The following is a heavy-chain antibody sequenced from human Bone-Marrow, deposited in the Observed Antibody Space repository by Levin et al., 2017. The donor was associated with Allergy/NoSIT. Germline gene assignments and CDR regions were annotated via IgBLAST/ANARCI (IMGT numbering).Heavy chain of an antibody. J-gene: IGHJ4*02. Sequence: SETLSLTCTVSGGSISSGGYYWSWIRQHPGKGLEWIGYIYYSGSTYYNPSLKSRVTISVDTSKNQFSLKLSSVTAADTAVYYCASTDYKGPDYWGQGTLVTVSS. D-gene: IGHD4-11*01. CDR3: ASTDYKGPDY. V-gene: IGHV4-31*03. CDR2: IYYSGST. CDR1: GGSISSGGYY.